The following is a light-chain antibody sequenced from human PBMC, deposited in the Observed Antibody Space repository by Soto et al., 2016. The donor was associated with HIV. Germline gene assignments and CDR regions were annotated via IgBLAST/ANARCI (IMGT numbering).Light chain of an antibody. CDR2: KAS. CDR3: QXVKAYPXT. V-gene: IGKV1-5*03. CDR1: QSINKW. J-gene: IGKJ4*01. Sequence: DIRMTQSPSTLSASLGDRVTITCRASQSINKWLAWYQQKPGKAPNLLIYKASTSQSGVPSTFSGSGSGTEFTLTISSLQPEDFATYFCQXVKAYPXTFGGGTKVEIK.